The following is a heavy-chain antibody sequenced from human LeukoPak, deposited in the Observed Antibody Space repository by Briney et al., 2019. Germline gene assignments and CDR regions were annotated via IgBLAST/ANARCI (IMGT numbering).Heavy chain of an antibody. CDR2: INPSGGIT. Sequence: ASVKVSCKASGYTFTNYYMHWVRQAPGQGLEWMGIINPSGGITNYAQKFQGRVTMTRDMSTSTVYMELSSLRSEDTAVYYCAKDPGAHYYGSGSYRRGSYFDYWGQGTLVTVSS. V-gene: IGHV1-46*01. CDR3: AKDPGAHYYGSGSYRRGSYFDY. D-gene: IGHD3-10*01. J-gene: IGHJ4*02. CDR1: GYTFTNYY.